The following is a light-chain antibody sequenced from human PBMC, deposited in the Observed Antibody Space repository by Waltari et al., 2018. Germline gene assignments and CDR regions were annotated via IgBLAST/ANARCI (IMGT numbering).Light chain of an antibody. Sequence: DIILTQSPGTLSLSPGDRATLFCRASESVPSGYLAWYQQRPGQAPRLLIFGASSGATGVPDRFTGSESGTDFTLTISRLEPEDFAVYYCQQYGSLPWTFGQGTKVEIK. CDR2: GAS. V-gene: IGKV3-20*01. J-gene: IGKJ1*01. CDR1: ESVPSGY. CDR3: QQYGSLPWT.